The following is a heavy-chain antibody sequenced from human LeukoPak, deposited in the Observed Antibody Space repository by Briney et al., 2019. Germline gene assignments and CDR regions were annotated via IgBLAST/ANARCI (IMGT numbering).Heavy chain of an antibody. V-gene: IGHV3-9*01. CDR1: GFTFDDHA. D-gene: IGHD1-26*01. J-gene: IGHJ4*02. CDR3: AKGSAQWEIYDY. CDR2: ISWNSGSI. Sequence: GGSLRLSCAASGFTFDDHAMHWVRQAPGKGLEWVSGISWNSGSIGYADSVKGRFTISRDNAKNSLYLQMNSLRAEDTAIYYCAKGSAQWEIYDYWGQGTLVTVSS.